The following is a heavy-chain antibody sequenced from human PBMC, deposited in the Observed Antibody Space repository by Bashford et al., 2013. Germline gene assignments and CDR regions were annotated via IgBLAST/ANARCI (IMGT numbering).Heavy chain of an antibody. CDR3: ARGGFGTSYFWLF. CDR2: ISGSSTNT. CDR1: GFTFSDYY. D-gene: IGHD3-16*01. Sequence: GSLRLSCAASGFTFSDYYMTWIRQAPGEGPEWVSHISGSSTNTNYADSVRGRFTISRDNAQSSLFLQINDLRADDTAMYYCARGGFGTSYFWLFWGQGTLVTVSS. J-gene: IGHJ4*02. V-gene: IGHV3-11*03.